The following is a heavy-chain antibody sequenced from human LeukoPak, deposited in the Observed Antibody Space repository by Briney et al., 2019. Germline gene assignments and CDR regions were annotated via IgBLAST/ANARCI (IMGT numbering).Heavy chain of an antibody. D-gene: IGHD6-13*01. CDR3: AKAIRQQLISKYYYGMDV. V-gene: IGHV3-23*01. J-gene: IGHJ6*02. Sequence: GGSLRLSCEASGFTFSSYAMSWVRQAPGKGLEWVSAISGSGGVTYYADSVKGRFTISRDNSKNTLYLQMNSLRAEDTAVYYCAKAIRQQLISKYYYGMDVWGQGTTVTVSS. CDR1: GFTFSSYA. CDR2: ISGSGGVT.